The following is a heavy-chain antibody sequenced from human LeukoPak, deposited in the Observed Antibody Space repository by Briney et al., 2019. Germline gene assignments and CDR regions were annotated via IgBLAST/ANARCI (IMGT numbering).Heavy chain of an antibody. CDR1: GGSIRSGSYY. CDR3: ARLSDIVVVPAATPLFDY. V-gene: IGHV4-61*01. CDR2: IYYSGST. Sequence: NPSETLSLTCTVSGGSIRSGSYYWSWIRQPPGKGLEWIGYIYYSGSTNYNPSLKSRVTISVDTSKNQFSLKLSSVTAADTAVYYCARLSDIVVVPAATPLFDYWGQGTLVTVSS. D-gene: IGHD2-2*01. J-gene: IGHJ4*02.